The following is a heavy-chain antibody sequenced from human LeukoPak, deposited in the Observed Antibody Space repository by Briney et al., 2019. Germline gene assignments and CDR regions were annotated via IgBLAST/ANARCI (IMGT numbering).Heavy chain of an antibody. Sequence: GGSLRLSCAASGFTFSSYAMHWVRQAPGKGLEWVAVIWYDGSNKYCADSVKGRFTISRDNSKNTLYLQMNSLRAEDTAVYYCARDGSWGSGSQRYDYWGQGTLVTVSS. J-gene: IGHJ4*02. CDR2: IWYDGSNK. V-gene: IGHV3-33*01. CDR3: ARDGSWGSGSQRYDY. CDR1: GFTFSSYA. D-gene: IGHD3-10*01.